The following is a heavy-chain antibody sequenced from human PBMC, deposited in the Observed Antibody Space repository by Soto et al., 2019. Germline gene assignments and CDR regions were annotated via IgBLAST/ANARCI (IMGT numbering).Heavy chain of an antibody. CDR3: VRYCSVGSCNYYTYFDY. CDR2: INAGNGNT. Sequence: QVQLVQSGAEVKKPGASGKVSCKASGYTFTSYAMHWVRQAPGQRLEWMGWINAGNGNTKYSQKFQGRVTITRDTSASTAYMELSSLRSEDTAVYYCVRYCSVGSCNYYTYFDYWGQGTVVTVSS. CDR1: GYTFTSYA. V-gene: IGHV1-3*01. J-gene: IGHJ4*02. D-gene: IGHD2-15*01.